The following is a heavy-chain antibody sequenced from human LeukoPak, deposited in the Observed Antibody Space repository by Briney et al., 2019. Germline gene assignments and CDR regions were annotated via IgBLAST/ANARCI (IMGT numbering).Heavy chain of an antibody. V-gene: IGHV3-23*01. Sequence: PGGSLRLSCAASGFTFSSYAMSWVRQAPGTGLEWLSAISGSGGATSYADSVKGRFTISRDNSKNTLYLQMNGLRAEDTAVYYCAKSRVNGGSFIYYYYMDVWGKGTTVTVSS. CDR3: AKSRVNGGSFIYYYYMDV. CDR2: ISGSGGAT. J-gene: IGHJ6*03. CDR1: GFTFSSYA. D-gene: IGHD2-15*01.